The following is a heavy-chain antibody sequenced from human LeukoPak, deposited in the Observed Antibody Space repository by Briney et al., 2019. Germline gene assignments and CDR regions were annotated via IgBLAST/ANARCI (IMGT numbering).Heavy chain of an antibody. CDR2: INPNSGGT. CDR1: GYTLTGYY. D-gene: IGHD4-11*01. V-gene: IGHV1-2*02. CDR3: ARDPALQNFDY. Sequence: ASVKVSCKASGYTLTGYYMHWARQAPGQGLEWMGWINPNSGGTNYAQKFQGRVTMTRDTSISTAYMELSRLRSDDTAVYYCARDPALQNFDYWGQGTLVTVSS. J-gene: IGHJ4*02.